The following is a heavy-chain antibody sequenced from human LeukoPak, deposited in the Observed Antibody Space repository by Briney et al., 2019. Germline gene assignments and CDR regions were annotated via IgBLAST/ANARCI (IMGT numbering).Heavy chain of an antibody. CDR3: ARAAPYDSSGYYPYYFDY. CDR1: GFTFSSYW. J-gene: IGHJ4*02. V-gene: IGHV3-7*01. CDR2: IKQDGSDK. D-gene: IGHD3-22*01. Sequence: GGSLRLSCAASGFTFSSYWMSWVRQAPGKGLEWVSSIKQDGSDKYYVDSVKGRFTISRDNAKNSLYLQMNSLRAEDTAVYYCARAAPYDSSGYYPYYFDYWGQGTLVTVSS.